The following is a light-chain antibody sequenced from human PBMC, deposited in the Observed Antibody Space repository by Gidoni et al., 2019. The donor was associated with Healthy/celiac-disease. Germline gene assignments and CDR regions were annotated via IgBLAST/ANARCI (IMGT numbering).Light chain of an antibody. CDR3: QQYNSYPWT. Sequence: DIKMTQSPSTLSASVGDRVTITCRASQSISSWLAWYQQKPGKAPKLLIYKASSLESGVPSRFIGSGSGTEFTLTISSLQPDDFATYYCQQYNSYPWTFGQGTKVEIK. J-gene: IGKJ1*01. CDR1: QSISSW. V-gene: IGKV1-5*03. CDR2: KAS.